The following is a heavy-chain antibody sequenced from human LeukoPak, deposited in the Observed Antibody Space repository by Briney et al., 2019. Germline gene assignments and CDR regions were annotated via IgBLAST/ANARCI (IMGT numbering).Heavy chain of an antibody. J-gene: IGHJ4*02. CDR3: ARAAEYSSGWYLFDF. CDR1: GGSISSYY. CDR2: IYTSGGT. Sequence: SETLSLTCTVSGGSISSYYWSWIRQPPGKGLEWIGRIYTSGGTNYNPSLKSRVTMSVDTSTNQFSLKLSSVTAADTAMYYCARAAEYSSGWYLFDFWGQGILVTVSA. D-gene: IGHD6-19*01. V-gene: IGHV4-4*07.